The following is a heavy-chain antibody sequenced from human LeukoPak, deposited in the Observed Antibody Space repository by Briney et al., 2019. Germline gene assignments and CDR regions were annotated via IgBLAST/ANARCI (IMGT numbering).Heavy chain of an antibody. CDR2: ISYDGSNK. Sequence: GGSLRLSCAASGFTFSSYGMHWVRQAPGKGLEWVAVISYDGSNKYYADPVKGRFTISRDNSKNTLYLQMNSLSAEDTAVYYCAKGLRYSDNWGQGTLVTVSS. V-gene: IGHV3-30*18. CDR3: AKGLRYSDN. J-gene: IGHJ4*02. CDR1: GFTFSSYG. D-gene: IGHD3-9*01.